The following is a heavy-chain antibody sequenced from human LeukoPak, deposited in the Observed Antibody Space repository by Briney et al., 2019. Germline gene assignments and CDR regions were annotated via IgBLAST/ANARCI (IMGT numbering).Heavy chain of an antibody. D-gene: IGHD3-22*01. CDR2: ISGGGAST. CDR3: ARASGYYYDSSGSTTDDY. CDR1: GFTFSSHG. V-gene: IGHV3-23*01. Sequence: GGSLRLSCAASGFTFSSHGMSWVRQAPGKGLEWISGISGGGASTFYADSVKGWFTISRDNSKNTLYLQMNSLRVEDTAKYYCARASGYYYDSSGSTTDDYWGQGTPVTVSS. J-gene: IGHJ4*02.